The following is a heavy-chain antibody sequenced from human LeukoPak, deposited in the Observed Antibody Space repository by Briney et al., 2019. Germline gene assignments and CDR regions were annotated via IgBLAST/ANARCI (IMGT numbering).Heavy chain of an antibody. CDR1: GFTFSTYW. CDR3: ARIPKGSGWTFDY. Sequence: GSLRLSCAASGFTFSTYWMSWVRQAPGKGLEWVANIKQDGSEKYYVDSVKGRFTISRDNAKNSLYLQMNSLRAEDTAVYYCARIPKGSGWTFDYWGQGTLVTVSS. CDR2: IKQDGSEK. V-gene: IGHV3-7*05. D-gene: IGHD6-19*01. J-gene: IGHJ4*02.